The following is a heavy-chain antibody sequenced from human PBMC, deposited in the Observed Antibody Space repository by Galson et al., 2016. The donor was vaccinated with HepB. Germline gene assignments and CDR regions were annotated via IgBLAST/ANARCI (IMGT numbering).Heavy chain of an antibody. CDR3: ARRSGVAATDYYYSYMDV. CDR2: IDPSDSYT. V-gene: IGHV5-10-1*01. Sequence: QSGAEVKKPGESLRISCKGSGYSFTNYWITWVRQMPGKGLEWTGTIDPSDSYTNYSPSFQGHVTISADKSISTAYLQWSSLKASDTAMYYCARRSGVAATDYYYSYMDVWGQGTLVSVSS. D-gene: IGHD2-15*01. CDR1: GYSFTNYW. J-gene: IGHJ6*03.